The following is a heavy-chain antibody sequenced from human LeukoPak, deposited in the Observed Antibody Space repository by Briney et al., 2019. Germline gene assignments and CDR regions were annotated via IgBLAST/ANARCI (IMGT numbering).Heavy chain of an antibody. Sequence: ASVKVSCKASGYTFTGYYMHWVRQAPGQGLERMGWINPNSGGTNYAQKFRGRVTMTRDTSISTAYMELSRLRPDDTAVYYCARAPYCSGGSCYYYYYGMDVWGQGTTVTVSS. CDR2: INPNSGGT. CDR1: GYTFTGYY. CDR3: ARAPYCSGGSCYYYYYGMDV. V-gene: IGHV1-2*02. D-gene: IGHD2-15*01. J-gene: IGHJ6*02.